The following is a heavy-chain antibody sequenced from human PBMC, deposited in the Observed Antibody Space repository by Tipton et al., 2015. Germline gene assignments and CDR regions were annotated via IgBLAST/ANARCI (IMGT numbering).Heavy chain of an antibody. CDR2: INPSGGAT. CDR1: GYTFTRFY. D-gene: IGHD3-10*01. V-gene: IGHV1-46*01. J-gene: IGHJ4*02. Sequence: QVQLVQSGAEVKKPGASVNVSCKASGYTFTRFYLHWVRQAPGQGLEWMGIINPSGGATSYTQKFQGRVTMTRDTSTSTVYMELSSLRSEDTAVYYCARDGSGSLLDCWGQGTLVTVSS. CDR3: ARDGSGSLLDC.